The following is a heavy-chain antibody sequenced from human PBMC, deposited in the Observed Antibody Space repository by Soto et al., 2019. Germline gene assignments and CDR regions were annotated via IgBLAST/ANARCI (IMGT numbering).Heavy chain of an antibody. CDR2: VHHSWGS. V-gene: IGHV4-59*12. CDR3: AREGFGPLHGLVDV. J-gene: IGHJ6*02. CDR1: GGSISSYY. D-gene: IGHD3-10*01. Sequence: QVQLQESGPGLVKPSETMSLSCTVSGGSISSYYWSWFRQSPGKRMEWIGYVHHSWGSSYNPSLQXXGXXSLDTSKSQVSLKVTSVTATDTAVYYCAREGFGPLHGLVDVWGQGTTVTVSS.